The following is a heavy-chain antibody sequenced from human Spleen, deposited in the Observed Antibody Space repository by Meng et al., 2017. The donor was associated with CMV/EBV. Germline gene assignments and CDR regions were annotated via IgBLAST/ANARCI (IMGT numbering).Heavy chain of an antibody. CDR3: AKVGSSTRLERD. CDR1: GLTLSSFP. CDR2: ISSDGSDK. J-gene: IGHJ4*02. Sequence: GGSLRLSCAASGLTLSSFPMHWVRQAPGRGLEWVAVISSDGSDKYYADSVKGRFTISRDNSMHTLSLQMNSLRTEDTAVYFCAKVGSSTRLERDWGQGTLVTVSS. V-gene: IGHV3-30*04. D-gene: IGHD1-1*01.